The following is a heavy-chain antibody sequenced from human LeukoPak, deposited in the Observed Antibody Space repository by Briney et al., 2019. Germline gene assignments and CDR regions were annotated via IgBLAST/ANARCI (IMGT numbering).Heavy chain of an antibody. CDR1: GFTFSDYY. CDR3: ARDKYYGSGSQREDV. D-gene: IGHD3-10*01. CDR2: ISSSGSTI. J-gene: IGHJ6*02. V-gene: IGHV3-11*01. Sequence: PGGSLRLSCAASGFTFSDYYMSWIRQAPGKGLVGVSYISSSGSTIYYADSVKGRFTISRDNAKNSLYLQMNSLRAEDTAVYYCARDKYYGSGSQREDVWGQGTTVTVSS.